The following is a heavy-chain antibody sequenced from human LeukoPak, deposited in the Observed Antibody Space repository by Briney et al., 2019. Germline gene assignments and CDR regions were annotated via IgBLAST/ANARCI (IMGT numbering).Heavy chain of an antibody. J-gene: IGHJ4*02. V-gene: IGHV3-30*18. CDR2: ISNDGNLK. Sequence: GGSLRLSCAASGFTFRHYAMHWVRQAPGKGLEWGALISNDGNLKLYADSVKGRFTISRDNAKNTLDLQLSSLRAADTAVYYCAKDGFCSSTNCYPNHFNSWGQGTLVTVSS. CDR3: AKDGFCSSTNCYPNHFNS. D-gene: IGHD2-2*01. CDR1: GFTFRHYA.